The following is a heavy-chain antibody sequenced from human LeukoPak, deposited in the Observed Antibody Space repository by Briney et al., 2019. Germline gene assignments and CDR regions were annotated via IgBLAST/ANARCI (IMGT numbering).Heavy chain of an antibody. CDR1: GGTFSSYA. J-gene: IGHJ3*02. Sequence: SVKVSCRASGGTFSSYAISWVRQAPGQGLEWMGGIIPIFGTANYAQKFQGRVTITADESTSTAYMELSSLRSEDTAVYYCARDYCSSTSCYLSGAFDIWGQGTMVTVSS. CDR3: ARDYCSSTSCYLSGAFDI. D-gene: IGHD2-2*01. CDR2: IIPIFGTA. V-gene: IGHV1-69*13.